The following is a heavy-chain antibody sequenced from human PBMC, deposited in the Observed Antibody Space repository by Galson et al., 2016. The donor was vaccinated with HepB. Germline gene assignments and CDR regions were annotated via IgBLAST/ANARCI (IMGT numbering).Heavy chain of an antibody. CDR2: IYHTGTT. D-gene: IGHD3-16*01. CDR3: AEEGGVHVRGYVDI. J-gene: IGHJ4*02. Sequence: SETLSLTCAVSGGSITTDSWWKWVRQSPGKGFEWIGDIYHTGTTLYNPSLNNRVAISVDKTKNHFSLMVTSMTAADTAVYFCAEEGGVHVRGYVDIWGPGVVVTVSS. CDR1: GGSITTDSW. V-gene: IGHV4-4*02.